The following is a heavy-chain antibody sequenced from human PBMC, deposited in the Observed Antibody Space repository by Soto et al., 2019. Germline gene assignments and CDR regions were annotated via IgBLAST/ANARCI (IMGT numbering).Heavy chain of an antibody. CDR3: ARELLWSSDDYYYGMDV. Sequence: PGGSLRLSCAASGFTFSSYDMHWVRQATGKGLEWVSAIGTAGDTYYPGSVKGRFTISRENAKNSLYLQMNSLRAEDTAVYYCARELLWSSDDYYYGMDVWGQGTTVTVSS. D-gene: IGHD3-10*01. CDR1: GFTFSSYD. J-gene: IGHJ6*02. V-gene: IGHV3-13*01. CDR2: IGTAGDT.